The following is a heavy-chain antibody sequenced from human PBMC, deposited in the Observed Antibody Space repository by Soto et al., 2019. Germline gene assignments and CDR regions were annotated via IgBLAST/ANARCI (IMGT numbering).Heavy chain of an antibody. CDR3: GRPAPCAYVWESSRPTFDY. Sequence: QVQLQESGPGLVKPSQTLSLTCTVSGGSISSGGYYWSWIRQHPGKGLEWIGYIYYSGSTYYNPSLKSRLTITVDSSMNLYSRKPSSVTAADTAVYYCGRPAPCAYVWESSRPTFDYWGQGTLVTVSS. V-gene: IGHV4-31*03. J-gene: IGHJ4*02. CDR2: IYYSGST. D-gene: IGHD3-16*01. CDR1: GGSISSGGYY.